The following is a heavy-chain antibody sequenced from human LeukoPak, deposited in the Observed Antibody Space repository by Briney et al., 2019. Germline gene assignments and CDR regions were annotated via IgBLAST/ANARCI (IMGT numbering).Heavy chain of an antibody. J-gene: IGHJ4*02. V-gene: IGHV3-33*01. CDR3: ARDPGNSSGYYFDY. CDR1: GFTFSSYG. D-gene: IGHD3-22*01. Sequence: GRSLRLSCAASGFTFSSYGMHWGRQAPGEGLEWVAVIWYDGSNKYYADSVKGRFTISRDNSKNTLYLQMNSLRAEDTAVYYCARDPGNSSGYYFDYWGQGTLVTVSS. CDR2: IWYDGSNK.